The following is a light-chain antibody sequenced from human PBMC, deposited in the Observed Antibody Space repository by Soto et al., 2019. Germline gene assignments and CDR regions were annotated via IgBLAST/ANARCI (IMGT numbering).Light chain of an antibody. CDR1: QSISSN. V-gene: IGKV3-15*01. Sequence: EIVMTQSPATLSVSPGERATLSCRASQSISSNLAWYQQKPGQAPGLLIYGASTRATGIPARFSGSGSGTEFTLTISSLQSEDFAVYYCQQYKNWLTWTFGQGTKV. CDR2: GAS. CDR3: QQYKNWLTWT. J-gene: IGKJ1*01.